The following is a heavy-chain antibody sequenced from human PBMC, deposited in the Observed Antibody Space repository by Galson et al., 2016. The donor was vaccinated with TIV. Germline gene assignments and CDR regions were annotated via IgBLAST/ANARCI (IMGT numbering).Heavy chain of an antibody. CDR2: IYPDGAT. J-gene: IGHJ4*02. CDR1: GFTVQRNF. V-gene: IGHV3-53*01. D-gene: IGHD1-14*01. CDR3: VRAGTPNNADD. Sequence: SLRLSCAASGFTVQRNFMSWVRQAPGKGLEWVSIIYPDGATFYAESMKGRFGISRDTSQNTLSLQMNSLRAEDTALYCCVRAGTPNNADDWGPGTLVTVSS.